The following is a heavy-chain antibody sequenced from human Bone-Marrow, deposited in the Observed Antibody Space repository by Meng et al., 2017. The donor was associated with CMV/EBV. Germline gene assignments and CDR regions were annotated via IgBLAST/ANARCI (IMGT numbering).Heavy chain of an antibody. D-gene: IGHD3-10*01. CDR3: ARGFGNWFDP. Sequence: SVKVSCKASGGTFSSYAISWVRQAPGQGLEWMGGIIPILGIANYAQKFQGRVTITADKSTGTAYMELSSLRSEDTAVYYCARGFGNWFDPWGQGTLVTVSS. CDR1: GGTFSSYA. CDR2: IIPILGIA. V-gene: IGHV1-69*10. J-gene: IGHJ5*02.